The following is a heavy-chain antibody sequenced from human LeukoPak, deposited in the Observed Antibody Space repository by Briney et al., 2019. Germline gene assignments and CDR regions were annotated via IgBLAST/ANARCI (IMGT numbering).Heavy chain of an antibody. J-gene: IGHJ4*02. D-gene: IGHD1-26*01. CDR1: GYTFTGYY. Sequence: ASVKVSCTASGYTFTGYYMHWVRQAPGQGLEWMGWINPNSGGTNYAQKFQGRVTMTRDTSISTAYMELSRLRSDDTAVYYCARDRDSGSLFDYWGQGTLVTVSS. CDR3: ARDRDSGSLFDY. V-gene: IGHV1-2*02. CDR2: INPNSGGT.